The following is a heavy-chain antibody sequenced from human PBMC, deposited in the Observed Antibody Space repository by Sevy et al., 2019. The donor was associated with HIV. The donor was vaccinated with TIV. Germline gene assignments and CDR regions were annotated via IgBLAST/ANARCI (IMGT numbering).Heavy chain of an antibody. V-gene: IGHV3-49*03. Sequence: GGSLRLSCTASGFTFGDYAMSWFRQAPGKGLEWVGFIRSKAYGGTTEYAASVKGRFTISRDDSKSIAYLQMNSLKTEETAVYYCTREYSAVTIRGWFDPWGQGTLVTVSS. CDR1: GFTFGDYA. D-gene: IGHD4-17*01. CDR2: IRSKAYGGTT. J-gene: IGHJ5*02. CDR3: TREYSAVTIRGWFDP.